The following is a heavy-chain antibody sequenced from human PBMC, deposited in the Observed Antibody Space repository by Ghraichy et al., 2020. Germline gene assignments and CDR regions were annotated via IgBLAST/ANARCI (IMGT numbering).Heavy chain of an antibody. CDR3: ARDPRRNDY. CDR2: INQGGSEK. D-gene: IGHD5-24*01. Sequence: GGSLRLSCVASGFTFSNYWMSWVRQAPGKGLEWVANINQGGSEKYDVDSVKGRFTISRDNAKNSLYLQMNSLRAEDTAVYYCARDPRRNDYWGRGSLVAVSS. V-gene: IGHV3-7*03. J-gene: IGHJ4*02. CDR1: GFTFSNYW.